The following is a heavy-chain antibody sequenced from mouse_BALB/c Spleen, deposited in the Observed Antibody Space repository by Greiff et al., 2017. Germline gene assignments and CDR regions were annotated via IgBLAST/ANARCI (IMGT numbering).Heavy chain of an antibody. V-gene: IGHV5-6*01. CDR1: GFTFSSYG. CDR3: ARHGGYGGFDY. D-gene: IGHD2-2*01. CDR2: ISSGGSYT. Sequence: EVKLMESGGDLVKPGGSLKLSCAASGFTFSSYGMSWVRQTPDKRLEWVATISSGGSYTYYPDSVKGRFTISRDNAKNTLYLQMSSLKSEDTAMYYCARHGGYGGFDYWGQGTTLTVSS. J-gene: IGHJ2*01.